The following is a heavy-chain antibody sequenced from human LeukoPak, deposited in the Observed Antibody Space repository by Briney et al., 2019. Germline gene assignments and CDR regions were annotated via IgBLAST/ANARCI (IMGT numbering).Heavy chain of an antibody. CDR1: GFTLDDYG. J-gene: IGHJ4*02. V-gene: IGHV3-20*04. D-gene: IGHD1-7*01. Sequence: VGSLRLSCAASGFTLDDYGMTWVRQAPGKGLEWVSGINWNGGSTGYADSVKGRFTISRDNAKNSLYLQMNSLRAEDTALYYCARAGLYNWNYEGTTYFDFWGQGTLVTVSA. CDR3: ARAGLYNWNYEGTTYFDF. CDR2: INWNGGST.